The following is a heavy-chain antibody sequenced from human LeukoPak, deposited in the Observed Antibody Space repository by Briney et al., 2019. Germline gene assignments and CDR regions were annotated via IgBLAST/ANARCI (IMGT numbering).Heavy chain of an antibody. J-gene: IGHJ4*02. CDR3: ARGGGGYYDFWSGYYSQYYFDY. V-gene: IGHV1-2*04. Sequence: ASVKVSCKASGYSFTGYYIHWVRQAPGQGLEWMGWINPNSGGTNYAQKFQGWVTMTRDTSISTAYMELSRLRSDDTAVYYCARGGGGYYDFWSGYYSQYYFDYWGQGTLVTVSS. CDR1: GYSFTGYY. D-gene: IGHD3-3*01. CDR2: INPNSGGT.